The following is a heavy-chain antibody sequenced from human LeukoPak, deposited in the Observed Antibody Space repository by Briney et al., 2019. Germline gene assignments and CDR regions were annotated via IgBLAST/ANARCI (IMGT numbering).Heavy chain of an antibody. V-gene: IGHV3-13*01. CDR1: GFTFIDYD. D-gene: IGHD6-19*01. Sequence: GGSLRLSCAASGFTFIDYDMHWVRQVIGKGLEWVSAIGIRGDTHYSGYVKGRFTISRENAESSLYLQMNSLRAEDTAVYYCARGGIQVSGIDEFDYWGQGTLVTVSS. CDR2: IGIRGDT. J-gene: IGHJ4*02. CDR3: ARGGIQVSGIDEFDY.